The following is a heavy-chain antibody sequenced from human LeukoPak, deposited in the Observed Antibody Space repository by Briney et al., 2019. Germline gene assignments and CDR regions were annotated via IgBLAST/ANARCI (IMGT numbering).Heavy chain of an antibody. CDR3: ARALPAAIVNGKDV. J-gene: IGHJ6*02. V-gene: IGHV1-8*01. CDR1: GYTFTSYD. D-gene: IGHD2-2*01. CDR2: MNPNSGNT. Sequence: ASVKVSCKASGYTFTSYDINWVRQATGQGLEWMGWMNPNSGNTGYAQKFQGRVTMTRNTSISTAYMELSSLRSEDTAVYYCARALPAAIVNGKDVWGQGTTVTVSS.